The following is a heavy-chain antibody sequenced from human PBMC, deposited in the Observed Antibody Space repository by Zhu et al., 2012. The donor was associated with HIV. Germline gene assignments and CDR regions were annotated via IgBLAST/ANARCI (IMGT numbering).Heavy chain of an antibody. Sequence: QLQLQESGPGLAKPSGTLSLTCTVSGDSISRGDYHWAWIRQSPGKGLEWIASVFQTGSTHYNPSLESRVTISVDTSRNQFSLELRSVTAADTAVYYCARQKGQWLWSFDMWGQGTMVTVSS. CDR1: GDSISRGDYH. CDR2: VFQTGST. CDR3: ARQKGQWLWSFDM. D-gene: IGHD6-19*01. V-gene: IGHV4-39*01. J-gene: IGHJ3*02.